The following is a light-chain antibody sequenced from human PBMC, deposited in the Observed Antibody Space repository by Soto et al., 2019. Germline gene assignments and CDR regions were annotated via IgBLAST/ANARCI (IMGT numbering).Light chain of an antibody. CDR3: QQYNNWPPWT. Sequence: EIVMTQSPATLSVSPGERATLSCRASQSVSSNLAWYQKKPDQAPRLLXYGASTRATGIPARFSGSGSGTELTLTISSLQSEDFAVYYCQQYNNWPPWTFGQGTKVDIK. CDR1: QSVSSN. J-gene: IGKJ1*01. CDR2: GAS. V-gene: IGKV3D-15*01.